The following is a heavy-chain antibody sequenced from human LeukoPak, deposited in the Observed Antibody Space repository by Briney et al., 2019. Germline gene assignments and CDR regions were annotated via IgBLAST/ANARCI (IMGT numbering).Heavy chain of an antibody. Sequence: PGGSLSLSCAASGFTFSSYSMNWVRKAPGKGMEWVSSISSSSSYIYYADSVKGRFAISRDNAKNSLYLQMNSLRAEDTAVYYCARGEDVVGTVNLLDSWGQGTLVTVPA. CDR1: GFTFSSYS. V-gene: IGHV3-21*01. D-gene: IGHD2-21*02. CDR3: ARGEDVVGTVNLLDS. J-gene: IGHJ4*02. CDR2: ISSSSSYI.